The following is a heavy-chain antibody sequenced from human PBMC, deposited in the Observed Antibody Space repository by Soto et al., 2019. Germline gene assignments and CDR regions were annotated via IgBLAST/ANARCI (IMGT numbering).Heavy chain of an antibody. J-gene: IGHJ4*02. V-gene: IGHV3-53*01. CDR3: TRGGRGLGRLSLFEY. CDR2: IYSGETT. D-gene: IGHD1-26*01. CDR1: GFNVNSDY. Sequence: EVQLVESGGGLIHPGGSLRLSCAASGFNVNSDYMNWVRQTPGKGLEWVASIYSGETTYYADSVRGRFTISSDKSKNTLYFQLSSLRIEDTAVYYCTRGGRGLGRLSLFEYWGQGVLVTVSS.